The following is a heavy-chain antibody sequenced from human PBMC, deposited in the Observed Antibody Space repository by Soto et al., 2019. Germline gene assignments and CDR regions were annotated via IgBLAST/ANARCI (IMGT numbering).Heavy chain of an antibody. CDR2: MNPNSGNT. Sequence: ASVKVSCKASGYTFTSYDINWVRQATGQGLEWMGWMNPNSGNTGYAQKFQGRVTMTRNTSISTAYMELSSLRSEDTAVYYCARVLLFVILSCDHHLDLIIYWGQGAPVTVSS. J-gene: IGHJ4*02. CDR3: ARVLLFVILSCDHHLDLIIY. V-gene: IGHV1-8*01. CDR1: GYTFTSYD. D-gene: IGHD3-10*01.